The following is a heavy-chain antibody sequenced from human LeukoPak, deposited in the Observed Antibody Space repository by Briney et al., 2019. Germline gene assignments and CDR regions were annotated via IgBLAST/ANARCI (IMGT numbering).Heavy chain of an antibody. D-gene: IGHD1-26*01. Sequence: GSVKVSRTASGYTFTKFEISWVRQAPGQGLEWMGWISTYNGDSTYTQELQGRVTMTTDTSTTTDYMEQRSVRADDTACYNCARRWELDYWGQGTMVSVSS. CDR1: GYTFTKFE. CDR3: ARRWELDY. V-gene: IGHV1-18*04. J-gene: IGHJ4*02. CDR2: ISTYNGDS.